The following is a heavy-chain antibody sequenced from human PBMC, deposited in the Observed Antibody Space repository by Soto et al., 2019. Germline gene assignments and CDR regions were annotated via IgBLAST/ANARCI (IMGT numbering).Heavy chain of an antibody. Sequence: SETLSLTCTVSGGSISSTNYYWSWIRQPPGKGLEWIGYIYYSGTTYYNPSLKSRVTISIDTSKNQFSLKLNSVTAADTAVYYCARDTLYYYDSRTYHRWFDPWGQGTLVTVPS. V-gene: IGHV4-30-4*01. CDR2: IYYSGTT. CDR1: GGSISSTNYY. J-gene: IGHJ5*02. D-gene: IGHD3-22*01. CDR3: ARDTLYYYDSRTYHRWFDP.